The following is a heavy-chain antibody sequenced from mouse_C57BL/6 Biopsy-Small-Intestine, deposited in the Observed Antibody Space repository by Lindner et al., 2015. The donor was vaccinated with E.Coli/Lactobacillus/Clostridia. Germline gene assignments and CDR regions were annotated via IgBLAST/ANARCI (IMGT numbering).Heavy chain of an antibody. CDR1: GYTFTDYA. CDR3: ARPRWSVRLRDVTWLFDS. CDR2: INAANGDT. Sequence: SVKVSCKASGYTFTDYAIHWVRQVPGQSLEWMGWINAANGDTQYSQKFQGRVTSTRDTSANTAYMELSSLTSEDTAVYYCARPRWSVRLRDVTWLFDSWGQGTLVTVSS. J-gene: IGHJ4*01. D-gene: IGHD1-1*02. V-gene: IGHV1-84*02.